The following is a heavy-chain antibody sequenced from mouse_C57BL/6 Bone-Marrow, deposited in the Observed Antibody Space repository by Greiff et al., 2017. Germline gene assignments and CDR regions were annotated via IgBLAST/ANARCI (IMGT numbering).Heavy chain of an antibody. CDR3: AVRQLRLPFAY. V-gene: IGHV1-81*01. CDR2: IYPRSGNT. J-gene: IGHJ3*01. CDR1: GYTFTSYG. D-gene: IGHD3-2*02. Sequence: VQLQQSGAELARPGASVTLSCKASGYTFTSYGISWVKQRTGQGLEWIGEIYPRSGNTYYNEKFKGKATLTADKSSSTAYMELRSLTSEDSAVYFCAVRQLRLPFAYWGQGTLVTVSA.